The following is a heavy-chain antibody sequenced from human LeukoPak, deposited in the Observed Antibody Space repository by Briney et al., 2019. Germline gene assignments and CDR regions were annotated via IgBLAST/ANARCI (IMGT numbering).Heavy chain of an antibody. CDR2: IYTSGST. V-gene: IGHV4-4*07. D-gene: IGHD2-2*01. J-gene: IGHJ5*02. CDR1: GGSISSYH. Sequence: SETLSLTCIVSGGSISSYHWSWIRQPAGKGLEWIGRIYTSGSTNYNPSLKSRVTMSVDTSKNQFSLNLSSVTAADTAVYYCARDQRYCSSSSCQISWFDPWGQGTLVIVSS. CDR3: ARDQRYCSSSSCQISWFDP.